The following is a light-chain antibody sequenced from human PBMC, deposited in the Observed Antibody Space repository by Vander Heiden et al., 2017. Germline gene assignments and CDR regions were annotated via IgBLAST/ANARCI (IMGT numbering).Light chain of an antibody. Sequence: DIVMTQTPLSLSASPGQPATISCKASQSIVHSGRRSYLYWYLQKPGQAPQLLIYDVSSRFTGVPDRFSGSGSGTDFTLKISRVEAEDVGVYYCMQSIKLPQTFGQGTKVEIK. CDR3: MQSIKLPQT. CDR2: DVS. J-gene: IGKJ1*01. CDR1: QSIVHSGRRSY. V-gene: IGKV2D-29*01.